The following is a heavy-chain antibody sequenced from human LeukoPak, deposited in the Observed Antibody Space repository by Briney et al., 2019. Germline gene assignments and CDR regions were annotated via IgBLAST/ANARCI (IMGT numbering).Heavy chain of an antibody. D-gene: IGHD1-26*01. V-gene: IGHV5-51*01. Sequence: GESLKISCKGSGYSFTSYWIGWVRQMPGKGLEWMGIIYPGDSDTRYSPSFQGQVTISADKSISTAYLQWSSLKASDTAMYYCARHVPGSGSSDAFDIWGQGTMVTVSS. CDR1: GYSFTSYW. CDR2: IYPGDSDT. CDR3: ARHVPGSGSSDAFDI. J-gene: IGHJ3*02.